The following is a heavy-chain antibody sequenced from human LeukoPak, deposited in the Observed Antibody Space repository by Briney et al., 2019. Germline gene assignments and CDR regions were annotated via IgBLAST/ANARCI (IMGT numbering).Heavy chain of an antibody. CDR1: GFTFSSYA. CDR2: ISGSGGST. V-gene: IGHV3-23*01. J-gene: IGHJ4*02. Sequence: PGGSLRLSCAASGFTFSSYAMSWVRQAPGKGLEWVSAISGSGGSTYYADSVKGRFTISRDISKNTQYLQMNSPRAEDTAVYYCAKGGSLFRELVLFDYWGQGTLVTVSS. CDR3: AKGGSLFRELVLFDY. D-gene: IGHD3-10*01.